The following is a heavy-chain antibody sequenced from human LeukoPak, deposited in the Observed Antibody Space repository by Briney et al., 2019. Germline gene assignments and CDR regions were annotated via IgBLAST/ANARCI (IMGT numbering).Heavy chain of an antibody. Sequence: TSETLSLTCTVSGYSISSGYYWGWIRQPPGKGLEWIGSIYESGSTYYNPSLKSRVTISVDTSKNQFSLKLSSVTAADTAVYYCARVINLGIAVAGNRYFDLWGRGTLVTVSS. J-gene: IGHJ2*01. CDR1: GYSISSGYY. CDR2: IYESGST. D-gene: IGHD6-19*01. V-gene: IGHV4-38-2*02. CDR3: ARVINLGIAVAGNRYFDL.